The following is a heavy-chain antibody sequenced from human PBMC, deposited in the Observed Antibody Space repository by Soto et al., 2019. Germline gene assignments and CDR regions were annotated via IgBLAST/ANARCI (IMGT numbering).Heavy chain of an antibody. CDR3: AKDRGPRWQWLIDPCYY. CDR1: GFTFSIYA. J-gene: IGHJ4*02. CDR2: ISYDGTKT. Sequence: QVQLVESGGGVVQPGRSLRVSCAASGFTFSIYAMHWVRQAPGTGLEWVAVISYDGTKTYYADSLKGRFTISRDNSKNTVYLQMNSWRDEDTAVYYCAKDRGPRWQWLIDPCYYWGQGTLVTVSP. V-gene: IGHV3-30*18. D-gene: IGHD6-19*01.